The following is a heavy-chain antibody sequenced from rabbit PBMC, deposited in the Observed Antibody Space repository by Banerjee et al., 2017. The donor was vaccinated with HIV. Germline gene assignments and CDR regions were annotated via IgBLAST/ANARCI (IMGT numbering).Heavy chain of an antibody. CDR1: GFDFSSYS. V-gene: IGHV1S7*01. CDR2: IDPIFGST. J-gene: IGHJ4*01. Sequence: QLKETGGGLVQPGGSLKLSCKASGFDFSSYSMQWVRQAPGKGLEWIGYIDPIFGSTYYANWVNGRFTITSHNAQNTLYLQLNSLTAADTATYFCVRFASSSGYLAYYFNLWGQGTLVTVS. CDR3: VRFASSSGYLAYYFNL. D-gene: IGHD1-1*01.